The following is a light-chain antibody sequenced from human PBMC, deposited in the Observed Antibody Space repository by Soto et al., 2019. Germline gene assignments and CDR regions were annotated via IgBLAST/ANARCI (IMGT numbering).Light chain of an antibody. V-gene: IGLV1-51*01. CDR3: GTWDSSLSEEV. J-gene: IGLJ2*01. CDR2: DNN. Sequence: QSVLTQPPSVSAAPGQKVTISCSGSSSNIVNNYASWYQQLPGTAPKLLIYDNNKRPSGIPDRFSGSKSGTSATLGISGLQTGDEADYYCGTWDSSLSEEVFGGGTKLTVL. CDR1: SSNIVNNY.